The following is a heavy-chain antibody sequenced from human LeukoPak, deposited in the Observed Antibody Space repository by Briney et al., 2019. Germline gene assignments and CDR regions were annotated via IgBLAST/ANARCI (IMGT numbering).Heavy chain of an antibody. D-gene: IGHD5-18*01. Sequence: VASVKVSCKASGYTFTGYYMHWVRQAPGQGLEWMGWINPNSGGTNYAHKFQGRVTMTRDTSISTAYMELSRLRSDDTAVYYCARDRSPVDTAMVTDYWGQGTLVTVSS. CDR3: ARDRSPVDTAMVTDY. V-gene: IGHV1-2*07. CDR1: GYTFTGYY. CDR2: INPNSGGT. J-gene: IGHJ4*02.